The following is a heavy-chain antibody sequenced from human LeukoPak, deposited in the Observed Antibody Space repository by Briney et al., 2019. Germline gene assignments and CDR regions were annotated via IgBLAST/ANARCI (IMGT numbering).Heavy chain of an antibody. Sequence: ASVKVSCKASGFTFTSSAVQWVRQARGQRLEWIGWIVVGSGNTNYAQKFQERVTITRDMSTSTAYMELSSLRSEDTAVYYCAADQGRSGTLKDYYHYYMDVWGKGTTVTVSS. D-gene: IGHD1-26*01. CDR3: AADQGRSGTLKDYYHYYMDV. CDR1: GFTFTSSA. CDR2: IVVGSGNT. J-gene: IGHJ6*03. V-gene: IGHV1-58*01.